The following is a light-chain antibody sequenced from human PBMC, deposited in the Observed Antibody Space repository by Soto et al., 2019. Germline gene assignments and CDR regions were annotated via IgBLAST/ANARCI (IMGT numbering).Light chain of an antibody. CDR3: QQYKTFPFT. J-gene: IGKJ4*01. V-gene: IGKV1-16*02. Sequence: DIQMTQSPSPLSASVGDRVTITCRASQDIGNNLAWFQQIPGKAPRSLIYDAYTLQSGVPSKFSGAGSGTDFSLTISSLQPEDVATYYCQQYKTFPFTFGGGTKVEIK. CDR1: QDIGNN. CDR2: DAY.